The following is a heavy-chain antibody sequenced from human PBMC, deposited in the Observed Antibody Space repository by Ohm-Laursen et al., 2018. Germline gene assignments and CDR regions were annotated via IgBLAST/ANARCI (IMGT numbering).Heavy chain of an antibody. J-gene: IGHJ4*02. V-gene: IGHV1-24*01. Sequence: ASVKVSCKASGGTFSSYAISWVRQAPGQGLEWMGGLDPEDGETLYAQKFQGRVTMTEDRSTDTVYLELSTLKSEDTAVYYCARAVRNQLVSDYWGQGTLVTVSS. CDR1: GGTFSSYA. CDR3: ARAVRNQLVSDY. CDR2: LDPEDGET. D-gene: IGHD1-1*01.